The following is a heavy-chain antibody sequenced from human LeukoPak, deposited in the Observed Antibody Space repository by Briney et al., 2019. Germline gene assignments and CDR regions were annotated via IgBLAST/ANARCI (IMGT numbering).Heavy chain of an antibody. Sequence: PSETLSLTCTVSGGSISSGSYYWSWIRQPAGKGLEWIVRIYTSGSANYNPSLKSRVTISVDTSKNQFSLKLSSVTPADTAVYYCARDALGKGYYYYYMDVWGKGTTVTVSS. J-gene: IGHJ6*03. D-gene: IGHD7-27*01. CDR2: IYTSGSA. V-gene: IGHV4-61*02. CDR3: ARDALGKGYYYYYMDV. CDR1: GGSISSGSYY.